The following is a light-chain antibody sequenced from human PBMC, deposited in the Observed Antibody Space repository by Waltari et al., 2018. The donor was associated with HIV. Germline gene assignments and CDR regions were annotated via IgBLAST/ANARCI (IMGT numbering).Light chain of an antibody. Sequence: QSALTQPASVSGSPGQSITISCTGTSSDVGRYNLVSWYQQHPGKAPKLMIYEVSNRPSGVSSRFSGSKSGNTASLTISGLQAEDEADYYCCSYVGWSTILYVFGTGTKVTVL. V-gene: IGLV2-23*02. CDR2: EVS. CDR3: CSYVGWSTILYV. J-gene: IGLJ1*01. CDR1: SSDVGRYNL.